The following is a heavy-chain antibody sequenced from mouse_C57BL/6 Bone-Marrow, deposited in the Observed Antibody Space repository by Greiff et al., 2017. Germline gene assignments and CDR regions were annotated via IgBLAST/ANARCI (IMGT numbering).Heavy chain of an antibody. J-gene: IGHJ3*01. CDR2: ISDGGSYT. Sequence: EVKLEESGGGLVKPGGSLKLSCAASGFTFSSYAMSWVRQTPEKRLEWVATISDGGSYTYYPDNVKGRFTISRDNAKNNLYLQMSHLKSEDTAMYYCARDDYDYEGGPWFAYWGQGTLVTVSA. D-gene: IGHD2-4*01. V-gene: IGHV5-4*01. CDR1: GFTFSSYA. CDR3: ARDDYDYEGGPWFAY.